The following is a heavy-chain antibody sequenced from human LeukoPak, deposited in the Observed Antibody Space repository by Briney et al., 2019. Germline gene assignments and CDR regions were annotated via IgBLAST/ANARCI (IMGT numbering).Heavy chain of an antibody. Sequence: GGSLRLSCAASGFTFSSYWMSWVRQAPGKGLEWVANIKQDGSEKYYVDSVKGRFTISRDNAKNSLYLQMNSLRAEDTAVYYCARTCINGVTYYYYMDVWGKGTTVTVSS. J-gene: IGHJ6*03. CDR3: ARTCINGVTYYYYMDV. CDR1: GFTFSSYW. CDR2: IKQDGSEK. V-gene: IGHV3-7*01. D-gene: IGHD3-10*01.